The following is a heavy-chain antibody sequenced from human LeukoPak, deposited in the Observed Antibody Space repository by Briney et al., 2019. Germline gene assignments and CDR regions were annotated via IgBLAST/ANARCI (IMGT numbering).Heavy chain of an antibody. Sequence: GESLQISCKGSGYRFTSYWIGWVRRMPGKGLEWMGLIYPDDSDTRYSPSFQGQVTISADKSISTAYLQWCSLKASDTAMYYCAIGGDSTTSCYRCFDYWGQGTLVTVSS. CDR2: IYPDDSDT. D-gene: IGHD2-2*02. CDR3: AIGGDSTTSCYRCFDY. J-gene: IGHJ4*02. V-gene: IGHV5-51*01. CDR1: GYRFTSYW.